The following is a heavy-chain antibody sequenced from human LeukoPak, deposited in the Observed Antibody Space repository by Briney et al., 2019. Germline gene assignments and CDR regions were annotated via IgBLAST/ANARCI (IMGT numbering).Heavy chain of an antibody. CDR2: IKQDGGEK. CDR1: GFTFSNYR. V-gene: IGHV3-7*01. J-gene: IGHJ4*02. Sequence: PGRSLRLSCAASGFTFSNYRMSWVRQAPGKGLEWVADIKQDGGEKNYVDSVKGRFTISRDNAKNSLYLQMNSLRAEDTAVYYCAKGINSCFDSWGQGTLVTVSS. CDR3: AKGINSCFDS.